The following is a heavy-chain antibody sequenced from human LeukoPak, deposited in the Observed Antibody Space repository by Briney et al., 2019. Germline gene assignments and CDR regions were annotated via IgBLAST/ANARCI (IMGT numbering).Heavy chain of an antibody. V-gene: IGHV3-48*01. D-gene: IGHD2-15*01. CDR3: ARGRGSGNRFDY. CDR1: GFIFSNYN. CDR2: VSSSSSSI. Sequence: GGSLRLSCAASGFIFSNYNMNWVRQAPGKGLEWVSYVSSSSSSINHGDSVKGRFTISRDNAKNSLSLQMNSLRAEDTAVYYCARGRGSGNRFDYWGQGT. J-gene: IGHJ4*02.